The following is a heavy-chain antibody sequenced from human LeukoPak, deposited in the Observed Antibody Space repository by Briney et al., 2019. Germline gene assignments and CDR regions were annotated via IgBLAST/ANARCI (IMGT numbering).Heavy chain of an antibody. CDR1: GVSISSSNSY. CDR3: ARNWYGSSWSEQIYYFDY. J-gene: IGHJ4*02. D-gene: IGHD6-13*01. V-gene: IGHV4-39*01. Sequence: SETLSLTCTVSGVSISSSNSYWGWIRQPPGKGLEWIGSIYYSGNTYYNASLKSQVSISIDTSKNQFSLKLSSVTAADTAVYYCARNWYGSSWSEQIYYFDYWGQGTLVTVSS. CDR2: IYYSGNT.